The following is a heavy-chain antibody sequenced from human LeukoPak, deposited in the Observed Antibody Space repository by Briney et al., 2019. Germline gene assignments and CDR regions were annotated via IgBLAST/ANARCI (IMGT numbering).Heavy chain of an antibody. D-gene: IGHD2-2*01. Sequence: ETLSLTCTVSGYSISSGYYWGWIRQPPGKGLEWIGSIYHSGSSYYNPSLKSRVTISVDMSKNQFSLKLSSVTAADAAVYYCAAEGGGDLLVPAAIDYWGQGTLVTVSS. CDR3: AAEGGGDLLVPAAIDY. CDR1: GYSISSGYY. J-gene: IGHJ4*02. CDR2: IYHSGSS. V-gene: IGHV4-38-2*02.